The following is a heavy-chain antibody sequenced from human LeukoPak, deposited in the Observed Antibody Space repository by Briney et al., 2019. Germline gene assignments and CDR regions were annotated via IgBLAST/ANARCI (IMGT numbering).Heavy chain of an antibody. CDR1: GGSFSGYY. CDR3: ARGLPGSGSYRGPKLYNWFDP. CDR2: INHSGST. Sequence: SETLSLTCAVYGGSFSGYYWSWIRQPPGKGLEWIGEINHSGSTNYNPSLKSRVTISVDTSKNQFALKLSSVTAADTGVYYCARGLPGSGSYRGPKLYNWFDPWGQGTLVTVSS. J-gene: IGHJ5*02. V-gene: IGHV4-34*01. D-gene: IGHD1-26*01.